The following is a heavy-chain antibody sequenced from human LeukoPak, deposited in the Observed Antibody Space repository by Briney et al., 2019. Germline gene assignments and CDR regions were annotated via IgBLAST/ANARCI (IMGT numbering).Heavy chain of an antibody. V-gene: IGHV1-2*02. D-gene: IGHD2-15*01. CDR1: GYTFTGYY. J-gene: IGHJ4*02. Sequence: ASVKVSCKASGYTFTGYYMHWVRQAPGQGLEWMGWINPNSGCTNYAQKFQGRVTMTRDTSISTAYMELSRLRSDDTAVYYCARARDIVVVVAAIDFDYWGQGTLVTVSS. CDR2: INPNSGCT. CDR3: ARARDIVVVVAAIDFDY.